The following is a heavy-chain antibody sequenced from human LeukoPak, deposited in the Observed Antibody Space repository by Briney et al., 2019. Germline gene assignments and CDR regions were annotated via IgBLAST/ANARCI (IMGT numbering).Heavy chain of an antibody. CDR1: GFTFSSYA. V-gene: IGHV3-23*01. CDR3: ARGGGVATIGDAFDI. Sequence: PGGSLRLSCAASGFTFSSYAMSWVRQAPGKGLEWVSAISGSGGSTYYADSVKGRFTISRDNSKNTLYLQMNSLRAEDTAVYYCARGGGVATIGDAFDIWGQGTMVTVSS. D-gene: IGHD5-12*01. J-gene: IGHJ3*02. CDR2: ISGSGGST.